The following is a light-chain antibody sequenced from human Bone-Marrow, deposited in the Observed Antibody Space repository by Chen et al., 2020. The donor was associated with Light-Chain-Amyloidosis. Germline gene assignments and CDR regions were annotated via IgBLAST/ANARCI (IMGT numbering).Light chain of an antibody. CDR3: QQYGTSPLT. V-gene: IGKV3-20*01. CDR1: PTISSNY. CDR2: GSS. Sequence: EIVLTQSPGTLSLSPGEGANLSCRASPTISSNYLTWYQQNFGQAPRLLIYGSSIRATGIPDRFTGSVSGTDCTLPISILEPGDFEMYYCQQYGTSPLTFGAGTKVMIK. J-gene: IGKJ4*01.